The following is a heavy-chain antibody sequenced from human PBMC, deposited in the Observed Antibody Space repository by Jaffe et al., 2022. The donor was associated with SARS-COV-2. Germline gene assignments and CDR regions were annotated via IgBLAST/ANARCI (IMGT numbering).Heavy chain of an antibody. D-gene: IGHD3-9*01. CDR2: ISSSSSTI. Sequence: EVQLVESGGGLVQPGGSLRLSCAASGFTFSSYSMNWVRQAPGKGLEWVSYISSSSSTIYYADSVKGRFTISRDNAKNSLYLQMNSLRDEDTAVYYCARDQQKLRYFDLNYGMDVWGQGTTVTVSS. J-gene: IGHJ6*02. CDR1: GFTFSSYS. V-gene: IGHV3-48*02. CDR3: ARDQQKLRYFDLNYGMDV.